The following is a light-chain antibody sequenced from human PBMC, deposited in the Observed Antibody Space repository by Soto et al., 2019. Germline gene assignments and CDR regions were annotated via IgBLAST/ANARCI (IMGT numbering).Light chain of an antibody. V-gene: IGKV3-20*01. CDR1: QSVSDSY. CDR2: AS. Sequence: EIVLTQSPGTLSLSPGERATLSCRASQSVSDSYLAWYQQKPGQAPRLLIYASSRATGIPDRFSGSGSGPEFTLTISRLAPEDFAVYYCQHYGTSALFGPGTKVDIK. J-gene: IGKJ3*01. CDR3: QHYGTSAL.